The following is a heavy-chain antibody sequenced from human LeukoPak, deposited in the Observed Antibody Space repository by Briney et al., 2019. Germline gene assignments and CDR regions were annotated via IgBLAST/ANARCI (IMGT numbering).Heavy chain of an antibody. CDR1: GGSISSGDYF. V-gene: IGHV4-30-4*08. J-gene: IGHJ5*02. CDR3: ASTNCSTARCSGANWFDP. D-gene: IGHD2-2*01. Sequence: PSQTLSLTCTVSGGSISSGDYFWSWIRQPPGKGLEWIGYIFYSGSTFRYNPSLKSRVAISIDTSKNQFSLRLSSVTAADTAVYYCASTNCSTARCSGANWFDPWGQGTLVTVSS. CDR2: IFYSGST.